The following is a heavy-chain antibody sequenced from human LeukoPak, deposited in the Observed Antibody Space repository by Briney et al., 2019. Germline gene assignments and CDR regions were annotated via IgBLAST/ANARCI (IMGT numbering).Heavy chain of an antibody. CDR1: GYTFTGYY. Sequence: LVASVKVSCKASGYTFTGYYMHWVRQAPGQGLEWMGWINPNSGGTNYAQKFQGRVTMTRDTSISTAYMELSRLRSDDTAVYYCAREGTTLSDDVDGMYLNWGQGTLVTVSS. J-gene: IGHJ4*02. CDR2: INPNSGGT. V-gene: IGHV1-2*03. D-gene: IGHD1-7*01. CDR3: AREGTTLSDDVDGMYLN.